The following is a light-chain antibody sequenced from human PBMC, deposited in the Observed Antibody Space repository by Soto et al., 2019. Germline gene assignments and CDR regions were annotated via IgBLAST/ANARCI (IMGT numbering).Light chain of an antibody. CDR2: GAS. V-gene: IGKV3-20*01. Sequence: EIVLTQSPGTLSLSPGERATLSCRASQRVSSNYLAWYRQRPGQAPRLLIYGASIRATGIPDRFSGSGSGTDFPLTISRLEPEDFAVYYCQQYGSSPPFGPGTTVDIK. CDR3: QQYGSSPP. CDR1: QRVSSNY. J-gene: IGKJ3*01.